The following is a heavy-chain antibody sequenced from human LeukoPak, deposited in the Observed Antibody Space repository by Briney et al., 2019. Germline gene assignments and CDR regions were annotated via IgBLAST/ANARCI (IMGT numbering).Heavy chain of an antibody. CDR1: GGSISSYY. V-gene: IGHV4-59*01. CDR2: IYYSGST. D-gene: IGHD2-15*01. J-gene: IGHJ4*02. Sequence: PSGTLSLTCTVSGGSISSYYWTWIRQPPGKGLEWIGYIYYSGSTNYNPSLKSRVTISVDTSKNQFSLKLSSVTAADTAVYYCARASGSSHYTWDYWGQGTLVTVSS. CDR3: ARASGSSHYTWDY.